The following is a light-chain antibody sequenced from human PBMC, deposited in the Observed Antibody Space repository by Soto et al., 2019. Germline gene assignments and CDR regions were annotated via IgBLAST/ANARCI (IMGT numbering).Light chain of an antibody. Sequence: RVMTQSAVSLSVSPGERVTLSCRASQPIANNLAWYNQKRGQAPRLLIFVASTRATGIPARFSGGGSGTEFTLTISSLQSEDFATYYCQQANDWPPTFGQGT. CDR3: QQANDWPPT. CDR1: QPIANN. J-gene: IGKJ1*01. CDR2: VAS. V-gene: IGKV3-15*01.